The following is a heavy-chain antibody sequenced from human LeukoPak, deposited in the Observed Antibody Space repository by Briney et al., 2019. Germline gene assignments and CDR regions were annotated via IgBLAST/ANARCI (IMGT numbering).Heavy chain of an antibody. CDR1: GFTFSSYS. D-gene: IGHD6-13*01. Sequence: KSGGSLRLSCAASGFTFSSYSMNWVRQAPGKGLEWVSSISSSSSYIYYADSVKGRFTISRDNAKNSLYLQMNSLRAEDTAVYYCARHRLNKRAAAGTLGYWGQGTLVTVSS. V-gene: IGHV3-21*01. CDR3: ARHRLNKRAAAGTLGY. J-gene: IGHJ4*02. CDR2: ISSSSSYI.